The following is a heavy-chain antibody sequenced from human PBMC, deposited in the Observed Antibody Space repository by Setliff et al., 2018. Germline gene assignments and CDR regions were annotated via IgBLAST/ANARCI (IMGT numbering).Heavy chain of an antibody. CDR2: IRGRTDNYAT. D-gene: IGHD5-18*01. Sequence: GESLKISCAASGFSFSGSAVYWVRQASVKGLEWIGRIRGRTDNYATAYAASVRGRFTISGDDSKNTAYLQMNSLKTEDTAVYYCTFARDGYDVFDIWGQGTMVTVSS. CDR3: TFARDGYDVFDI. J-gene: IGHJ3*02. V-gene: IGHV3-73*01. CDR1: GFSFSGSA.